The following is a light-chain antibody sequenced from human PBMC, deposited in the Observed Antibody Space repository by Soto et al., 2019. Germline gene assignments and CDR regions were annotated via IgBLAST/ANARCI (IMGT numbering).Light chain of an antibody. Sequence: QSVLTQPASVSGSPGQSITISCTGTSSDVGSYNLVSWYQQHPGKAPKLMIYEGSKRPSGVSNRFSGSKSGNTASLTISGLQAEDEADYYCCSYAGSSISYVFGTGTKVTV. CDR1: SSDVGSYNL. CDR2: EGS. CDR3: CSYAGSSISYV. V-gene: IGLV2-23*01. J-gene: IGLJ1*01.